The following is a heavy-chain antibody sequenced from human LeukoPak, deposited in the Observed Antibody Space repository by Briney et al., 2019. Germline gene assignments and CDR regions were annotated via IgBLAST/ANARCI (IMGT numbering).Heavy chain of an antibody. CDR3: ASYDGRAAYFEY. V-gene: IGHV3-66*02. Sequence: GGSLRLSCAASGFTVSNNYMSWVRQAPGKGLEWVSVIYSGGTTYYADSVRGRFTISGGNSKNTVHLQMNSLRPEDTAVYYCASYDGRAAYFEYWGQGTLVTVSS. CDR1: GFTVSNNY. J-gene: IGHJ4*02. CDR2: IYSGGTT. D-gene: IGHD3-22*01.